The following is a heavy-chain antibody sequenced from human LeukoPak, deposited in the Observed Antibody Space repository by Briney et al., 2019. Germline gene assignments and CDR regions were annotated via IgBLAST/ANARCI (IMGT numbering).Heavy chain of an antibody. CDR3: ARGLVIAVAGPFFDY. CDR1: GYTFTSYG. V-gene: IGHV1-18*04. D-gene: IGHD6-19*01. J-gene: IGHJ4*02. Sequence: ASVKASCKASGYTFTSYGISWVRQAPGQGLEWMGWINSYNGNTHNAQKLQGRVTMTTDTSTSTAYMELRSLRSDDTAVYYCARGLVIAVAGPFFDYWGQGPLVTVSS. CDR2: INSYNGNT.